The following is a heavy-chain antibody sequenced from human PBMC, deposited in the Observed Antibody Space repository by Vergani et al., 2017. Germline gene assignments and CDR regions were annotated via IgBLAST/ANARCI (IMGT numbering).Heavy chain of an antibody. Sequence: QVQLQESGPGLVKPSQTLSLTCTVSGGSISTYYWSWIRQPPGKGLEWIGYIYYSGSTNYNPSLKSRVTISLDTSQNQFSLKLSSVTAADTAVYYCAREEFDYGGKGYFDLWGRGTLITVSS. CDR2: IYYSGST. CDR1: GGSISTYY. D-gene: IGHD4-23*01. CDR3: AREEFDYGGKGYFDL. V-gene: IGHV4-59*01. J-gene: IGHJ2*01.